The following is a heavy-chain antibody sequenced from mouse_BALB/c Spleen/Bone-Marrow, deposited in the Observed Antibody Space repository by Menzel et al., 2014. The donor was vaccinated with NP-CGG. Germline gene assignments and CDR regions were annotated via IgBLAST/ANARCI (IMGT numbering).Heavy chain of an antibody. D-gene: IGHD1-1*01. CDR1: GFTSSSYA. CDR3: ARVGITTVDY. V-gene: IGHV5-6-5*01. J-gene: IGHJ2*01. CDR2: ISSGGST. Sequence: EVQVVESGGGLVKPGGSLKLSCAASGFTSSSYAMSWVRQTPEKRLEWVASISSGGSTYYPDSVKGRFTISRDNARNILYLQMSSLRSEDTAMYYCARVGITTVDYWGQGTTLTVSS.